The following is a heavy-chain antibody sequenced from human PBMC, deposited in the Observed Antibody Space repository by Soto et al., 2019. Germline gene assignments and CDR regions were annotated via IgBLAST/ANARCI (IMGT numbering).Heavy chain of an antibody. CDR2: IKSDGSST. D-gene: IGHD3-16*01. CDR3: ARYERVTCRDSNWFDP. V-gene: IGHV3-74*01. J-gene: IGHJ5*02. Sequence: GGSLRLSCAASGFTFSTYWMHWVRQAPGKGLVWVSRIKSDGSSTTDADSVKGRFTLSRAHARNTLYLQMNSLRAEDTAAHSLARYERVTCRDSNWFDPWGQGTLVTVSS. CDR1: GFTFSTYW.